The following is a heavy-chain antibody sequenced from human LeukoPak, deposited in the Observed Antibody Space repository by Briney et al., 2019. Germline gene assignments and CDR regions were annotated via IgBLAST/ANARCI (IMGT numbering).Heavy chain of an antibody. V-gene: IGHV4-34*01. CDR1: GGSFSGYC. CDR3: ARHDSWSGSNLDY. Sequence: PSETLSLTCAVYGGSFSGYCWSWIRQPPGKGLESIGEINHSGSTNYNPSLKSRVTISVDTSKNQFSLKLGSVTAADTAVYYCARHDSWSGSNLDYWGQGTLVTVSS. D-gene: IGHD3-3*01. CDR2: INHSGST. J-gene: IGHJ4*02.